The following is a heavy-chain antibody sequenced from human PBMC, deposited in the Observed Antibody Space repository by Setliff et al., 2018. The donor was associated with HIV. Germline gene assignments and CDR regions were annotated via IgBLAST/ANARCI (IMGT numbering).Heavy chain of an antibody. J-gene: IGHJ4*01. Sequence: ASVKVSCKASGYIINDYYVHWVRQAPGQGLEFMGWINPNSGGTNYPQKFQGRVTMSSDTSINTAYMELSRLRSDDTAMYYCARGALLAVFDFDHWGHGTLVTVSS. CDR2: INPNSGGT. D-gene: IGHD2-21*01. CDR1: GYIINDYY. V-gene: IGHV1-2*02. CDR3: ARGALLAVFDFDH.